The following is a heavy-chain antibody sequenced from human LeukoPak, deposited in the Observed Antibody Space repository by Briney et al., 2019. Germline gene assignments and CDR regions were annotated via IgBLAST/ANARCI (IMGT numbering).Heavy chain of an antibody. D-gene: IGHD3-3*01. J-gene: IGHJ3*02. Sequence: GGSLRLSYAASGFTFSRSWMHWVRQVPGKGLVWVSCIIGDGSLIHCADSVKGRFTVSRDNAKNTLYLQMNSLRAEDTAVYHCVGERDMGPHVGGLDIWGRGTMVTVSS. CDR3: VGERDMGPHVGGLDI. CDR1: GFTFSRSW. CDR2: IIGDGSLI. V-gene: IGHV3-74*01.